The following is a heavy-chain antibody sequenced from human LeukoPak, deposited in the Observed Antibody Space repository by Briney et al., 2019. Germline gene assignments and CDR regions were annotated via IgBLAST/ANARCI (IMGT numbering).Heavy chain of an antibody. CDR2: ISSSSTYI. J-gene: IGHJ4*02. D-gene: IGHD2-21*01. CDR1: GFTFSSYS. V-gene: IGHV3-21*04. CDR3: VVVSYCAVDCYDY. Sequence: GGSLRLSCGVSGFTFSSYSMNWVRQAPGKGLEWVSSISSSSTYIYYADSVKGRFTISRGNSKSTVYVQMSSLRAEDTAVYFCVVVSYCAVDCYDYWGQGTLVTVSS.